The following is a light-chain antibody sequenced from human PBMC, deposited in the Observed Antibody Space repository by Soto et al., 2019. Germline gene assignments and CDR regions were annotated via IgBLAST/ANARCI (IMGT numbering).Light chain of an antibody. Sequence: DIQMTQSPSTLSGSVGDRVTITCRASQTISSWLAWYQQKPGKAPKLLRYKASTLKSGVRSRFGTSRSGNEFTLTISILQPDNFATYYCQHYNSYSEAFGQGTKVDIK. J-gene: IGKJ1*01. CDR3: QHYNSYSEA. CDR1: QTISSW. CDR2: KAS. V-gene: IGKV1-5*03.